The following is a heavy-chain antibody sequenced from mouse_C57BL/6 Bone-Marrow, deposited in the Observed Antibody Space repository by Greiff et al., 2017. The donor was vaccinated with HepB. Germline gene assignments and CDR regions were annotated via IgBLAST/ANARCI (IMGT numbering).Heavy chain of an antibody. CDR1: GYTFTSYW. Sequence: VQLQQSGAELVKPGASVKLSCKASGYTFTSYWMHWVKQRPGQGLEWIGMIHPNSGSTNYNEKFKSKATLTVDKSSSTAYMQLSSLTSEDSAVYYCARRGYRYGYDGAWFAYWGQGTLVTVSA. V-gene: IGHV1-64*01. J-gene: IGHJ3*01. D-gene: IGHD2-2*01. CDR2: IHPNSGST. CDR3: ARRGYRYGYDGAWFAY.